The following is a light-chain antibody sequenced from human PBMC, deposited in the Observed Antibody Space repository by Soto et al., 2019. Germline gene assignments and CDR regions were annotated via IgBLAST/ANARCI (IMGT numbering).Light chain of an antibody. CDR1: QSIGTS. Sequence: DIQMTQFPSTLSASVGDRVTISCRASQSIGTSLAWYQQTPGKAPRLLIYDASSLETGVPSRFSGSGSGTEFTLTISSLQPDDFATYYCQQYNSFSLTFGGGTKVDIK. CDR2: DAS. V-gene: IGKV1-5*01. J-gene: IGKJ4*01. CDR3: QQYNSFSLT.